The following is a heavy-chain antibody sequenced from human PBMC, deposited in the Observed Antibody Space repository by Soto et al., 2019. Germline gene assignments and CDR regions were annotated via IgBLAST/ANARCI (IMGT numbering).Heavy chain of an antibody. V-gene: IGHV3-23*01. CDR3: AKSVSNYYYYGMDV. D-gene: IGHD4-4*01. Sequence: GGSLRLSCAASGFTFSSYAMSWVRQAPGKGLEWVSAISGSGGSTYYADSVKGRFTISRDNSKNTLYLQMNSLRAEDTAVYYCAKSVSNYYYYGMDVWGQGTTVTVSS. CDR2: ISGSGGST. J-gene: IGHJ6*02. CDR1: GFTFSSYA.